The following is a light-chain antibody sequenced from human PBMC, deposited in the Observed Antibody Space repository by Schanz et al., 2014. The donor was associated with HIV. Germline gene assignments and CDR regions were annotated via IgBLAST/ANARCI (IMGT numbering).Light chain of an antibody. CDR1: SSNIGNNY. V-gene: IGLV1-51*01. CDR2: DND. Sequence: QSVLTQPPSVSAAPGQKVTISCSGSSSNIGNNYVSWYQQLSGTAPKLLIYDNDKRPSGIPDRFTGSKSGTSATLGITGLKTGDEDDYYCGTWDSRLSVGYVIFGGGTKLTVL. J-gene: IGLJ2*01. CDR3: GTWDSRLSVGYVI.